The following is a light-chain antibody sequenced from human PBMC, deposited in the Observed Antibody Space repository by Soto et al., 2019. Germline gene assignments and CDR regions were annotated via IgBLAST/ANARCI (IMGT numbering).Light chain of an antibody. CDR3: SSYAGSSNV. CDR2: EVN. V-gene: IGLV2-8*01. J-gene: IGLJ1*01. CDR1: SSDVGGYNY. Sequence: SVLTQPPSASGSPGQSVAISCTGTSSDVGGYNYVSWYQQHPGKAPKLMIYEVNKRPSGVPDRFSGAKSGNTASLTVSGLLAEDEADYYCSSYAGSSNVFGTGAKVTVL.